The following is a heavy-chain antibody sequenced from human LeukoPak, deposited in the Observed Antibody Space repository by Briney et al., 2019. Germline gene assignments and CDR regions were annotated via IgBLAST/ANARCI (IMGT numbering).Heavy chain of an antibody. V-gene: IGHV3-74*03. D-gene: IGHD3-9*01. CDR2: INSDGNTA. CDR1: GFIFSSYW. CDR3: ARDIDILTRAEYWYFDL. Sequence: GGSLRLSCAGSGFIFSSYWMHWVPQAPGKGLVWVSRINSDGNTATYADSVKGRFTISRDNGKNTLYLQMNSLRADDTAVYYCARDIDILTRAEYWYFDLWGRGTLVTVSS. J-gene: IGHJ2*01.